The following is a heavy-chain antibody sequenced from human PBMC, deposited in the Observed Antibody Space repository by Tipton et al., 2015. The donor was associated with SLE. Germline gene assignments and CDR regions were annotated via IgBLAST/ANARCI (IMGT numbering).Heavy chain of an antibody. V-gene: IGHV3-33*01. J-gene: IGHJ4*02. CDR3: ARDWGIAVAGSFDY. CDR2: IWYDGSNK. CDR1: GFTFSSYG. Sequence: SGFTFSSYGMHWVRQAPGKGLEWVAVIWYDGSNKYYADSVKGRITISRDNSKNTLYLQMNSLRAEDTAVYYCARDWGIAVAGSFDYWGQGTLVTVSS. D-gene: IGHD6-19*01.